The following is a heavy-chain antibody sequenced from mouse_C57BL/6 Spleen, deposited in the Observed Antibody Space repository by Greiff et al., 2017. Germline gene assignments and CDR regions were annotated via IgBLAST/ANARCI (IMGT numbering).Heavy chain of an antibody. J-gene: IGHJ1*03. CDR2: IDPETGCT. D-gene: IGHD1-1*01. CDR1: GYTFTDYE. CDR3: TGTVTTGVARYWYVDG. Sequence: VQLQQSGAELVRPGASVTLSCKASGYTFTDYEMNWVKQTPVHGLEWIGAIDPETGCTAYNQKFKGKAILTADKSSSTAYMELRSLTSADSAVYYCTGTVTTGVARYWYVDGWGTGTTVTVSS. V-gene: IGHV1-15*01.